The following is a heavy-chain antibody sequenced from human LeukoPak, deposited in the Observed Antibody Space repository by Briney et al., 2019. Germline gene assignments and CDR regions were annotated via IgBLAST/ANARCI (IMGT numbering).Heavy chain of an antibody. CDR1: GYTFTSYA. CDR3: ARDELRYGDHYYFDY. V-gene: IGHV1-3*03. Sequence: ASVKVSCKASGYTFTSYAMHWVRQAPGQRLEWMGWINAGNGNTKYSQEFQGRVTITRDTSASTAYMELSSLRSEDMAVYYCARDELRYGDHYYFDYWGQGTLVTVSS. CDR2: INAGNGNT. D-gene: IGHD4-17*01. J-gene: IGHJ4*02.